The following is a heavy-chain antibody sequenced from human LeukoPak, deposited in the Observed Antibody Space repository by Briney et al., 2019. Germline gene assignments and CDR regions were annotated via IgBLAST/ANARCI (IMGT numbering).Heavy chain of an antibody. J-gene: IGHJ4*02. D-gene: IGHD6-13*01. CDR3: ARGRSSSWL. CDR2: ISSSSSTI. Sequence: GGSLRLSCAASGFTFSSYSMNWVRQAPGKGLEWVSYISSSSSTIYYADPVKGRFTISRDNAKNSLYLQMNSLRAEDTAVYYCARGRSSSWLWGQGTLVTVSS. CDR1: GFTFSSYS. V-gene: IGHV3-48*01.